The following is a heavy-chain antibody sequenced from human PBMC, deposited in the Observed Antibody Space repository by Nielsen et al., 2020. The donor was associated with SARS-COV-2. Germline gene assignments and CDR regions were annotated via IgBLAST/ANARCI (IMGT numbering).Heavy chain of an antibody. CDR3: ARGLGYYDTSGYYYYYWYFDL. D-gene: IGHD3-22*01. J-gene: IGHJ2*01. Sequence: SETLSLTCAVSGGSISSSNWWSWVRQPPGKGLKWIGEIYHSGSTNYNPSLKSRVTISVDKSKNQFSLKLRSVTAANTAVYYCARGLGYYDTSGYYYYYWYFDLWGRGTLVTVSS. V-gene: IGHV4-4*02. CDR2: IYHSGST. CDR1: GGSISSSNW.